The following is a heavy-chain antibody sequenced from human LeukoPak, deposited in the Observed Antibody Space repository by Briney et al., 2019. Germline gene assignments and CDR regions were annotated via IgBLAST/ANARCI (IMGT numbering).Heavy chain of an antibody. CDR1: GGSISSSIYY. V-gene: IGHV4-39*07. J-gene: IGHJ6*03. Sequence: SETLSLTCTVSGGSISSSIYYWGWIRQSPGKGLEWIGSIYYSGSTYYNPSLKSRVTISGDTSKNQFSLRLSSVTAADTAVYYCARMPGYSYYYMDVWGKGTTVTVSS. CDR2: IYYSGST. CDR3: ARMPGYSYYYMDV. D-gene: IGHD5-18*01.